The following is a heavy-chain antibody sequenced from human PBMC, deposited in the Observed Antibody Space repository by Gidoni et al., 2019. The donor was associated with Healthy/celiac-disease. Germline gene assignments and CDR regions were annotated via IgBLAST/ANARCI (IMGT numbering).Heavy chain of an antibody. CDR3: TTDTLCSGGSCYSLDY. CDR2: IKSKTDGGTT. Sequence: EVQLVESGGGLVKPGGSLRLSCAASGFTFSNAWMSGVRQAPGKGLEWVGRIKSKTDGGTTDYAAPVKGRFTISRDDSKNTLYLQMNSLKTEDTAVYYCTTDTLCSGGSCYSLDYWGQGTLVTVSS. J-gene: IGHJ4*02. CDR1: GFTFSNAW. V-gene: IGHV3-15*01. D-gene: IGHD2-15*01.